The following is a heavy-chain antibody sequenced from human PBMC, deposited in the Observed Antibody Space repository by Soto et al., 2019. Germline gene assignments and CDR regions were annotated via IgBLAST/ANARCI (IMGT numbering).Heavy chain of an antibody. Sequence: SETLSLTCAVSGGSLSSGGYSWSWIRQPPGKGLEWIGYIYHSGSTYYNPSLKSRVTISVDRSKNQFSLKLSSVTAADTAVYYCARGPPFPWGQGTLVTVSS. CDR2: IYHSGST. J-gene: IGHJ5*02. V-gene: IGHV4-30-2*01. CDR3: ARGPPFP. CDR1: GGSLSSGGYS.